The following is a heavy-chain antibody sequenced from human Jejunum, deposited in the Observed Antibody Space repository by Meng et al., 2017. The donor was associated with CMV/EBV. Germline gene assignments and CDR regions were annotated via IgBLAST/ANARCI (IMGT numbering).Heavy chain of an antibody. CDR3: AKDGGSFLDYYFDY. CDR2: INPNTGGT. D-gene: IGHD1-26*01. V-gene: IGHV1-2*02. J-gene: IGHJ4*02. CDR1: KSTVNDYY. Sequence: SKSTVNDYYMHWVRQAPGQGLEWMGWINPNTGGTNYAQKFQGRVTMTRDTSTNTAYMELTRLRSDDTALYYCAKDGGSFLDYYFDYWGQGTLVTVSS.